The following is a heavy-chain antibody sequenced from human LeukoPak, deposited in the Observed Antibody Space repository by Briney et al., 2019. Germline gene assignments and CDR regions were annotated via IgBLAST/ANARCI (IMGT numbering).Heavy chain of an antibody. CDR1: GFTFSDYY. Sequence: GGSLTLSCAASGFTFSDYYMSWIRQAPGKGLEWVSYISSSSSYTNYADSVKGRFTISRDNAKNSLYLQMNSLRAEDTAVYYCARDHRSDDVFDYWGQGTLATVSS. CDR3: ARDHRSDDVFDY. D-gene: IGHD1-1*01. CDR2: ISSSSSYT. J-gene: IGHJ4*02. V-gene: IGHV3-11*06.